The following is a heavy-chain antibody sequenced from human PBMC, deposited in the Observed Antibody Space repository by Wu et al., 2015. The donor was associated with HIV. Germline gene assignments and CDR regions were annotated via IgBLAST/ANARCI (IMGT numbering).Heavy chain of an antibody. V-gene: IGHV1-69*15. Sequence: VQLVQSGAEVKKPGSSVKVSCKASGGTFSSYAISWVRQAPGQGLEWMGRIIPIFGTANYAQKFQGRVTITADESTSTAYMELSSLRSEDTAVYYCASSYDSSGYYRNYYYGMDVWGQGTTVTVSS. D-gene: IGHD3-22*01. CDR2: IIPIFGTA. J-gene: IGHJ6*02. CDR3: ASSYDSSGYYRNYYYGMDV. CDR1: GGTFSSYA.